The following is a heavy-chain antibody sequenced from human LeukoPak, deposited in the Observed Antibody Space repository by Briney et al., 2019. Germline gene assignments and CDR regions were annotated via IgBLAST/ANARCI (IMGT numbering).Heavy chain of an antibody. D-gene: IGHD1-1*01. Sequence: PSETLSLTCAVSGGSISSGGYSWSWTRQPPGKGLEWIGYIYHSGSTYYNPSLKSRVTISVDRSKNQFSLKLSSVTAADTAVYYCARGTSTTNDAFDIWGQGTMVTVSS. V-gene: IGHV4-30-2*01. CDR2: IYHSGST. J-gene: IGHJ3*02. CDR3: ARGTSTTNDAFDI. CDR1: GGSISSGGYS.